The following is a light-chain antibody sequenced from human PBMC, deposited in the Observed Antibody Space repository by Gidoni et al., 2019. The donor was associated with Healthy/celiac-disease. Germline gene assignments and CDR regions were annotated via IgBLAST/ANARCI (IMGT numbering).Light chain of an antibody. CDR3: QQYGSSPIT. V-gene: IGKV3-20*01. Sequence: EIVLTQSPGTLSLSPGERAPLSCRASQSVSSSYLAWYQQKPGQAPRLLIYGASSRASGIPDRFSGSGSGTDFTLTISRLEPEDFAVYYCQQYGSSPITFXQXTRLXIK. CDR1: QSVSSSY. J-gene: IGKJ5*01. CDR2: GAS.